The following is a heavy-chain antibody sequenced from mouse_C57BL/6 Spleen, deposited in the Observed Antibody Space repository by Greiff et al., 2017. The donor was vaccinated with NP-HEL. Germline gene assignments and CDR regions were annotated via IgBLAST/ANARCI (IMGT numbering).Heavy chain of an antibody. CDR1: GYSITSGYY. J-gene: IGHJ3*01. Sequence: EVQVVESGPGLVKPSQSLSLTCSVTGYSITSGYYWNWIRQFPGNKLEWMGYISYDGSNNYNPSLKNRISITRDTSKNQFFLKLNSVTTEDTATYYCARHGNSFAYWGQGTLVTVSA. V-gene: IGHV3-6*01. D-gene: IGHD2-1*01. CDR2: ISYDGSN. CDR3: ARHGNSFAY.